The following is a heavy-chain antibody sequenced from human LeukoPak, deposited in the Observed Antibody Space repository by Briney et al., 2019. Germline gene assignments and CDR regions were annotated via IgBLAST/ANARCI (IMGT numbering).Heavy chain of an antibody. D-gene: IGHD1-7*01. CDR3: ARDNYAGANWFDP. CDR1: GYSFTNFG. J-gene: IGHJ5*02. CDR2: INPSGGST. V-gene: IGHV1-46*01. Sequence: GASVKVSCKASGYSFTNFGISWVRQAPGQGLEWMGIINPSGGSTSYAQKFQGRVTMTRDMSTSTVYMELSSLRSEDTAVYYCARDNYAGANWFDPWGQGTLVTVSS.